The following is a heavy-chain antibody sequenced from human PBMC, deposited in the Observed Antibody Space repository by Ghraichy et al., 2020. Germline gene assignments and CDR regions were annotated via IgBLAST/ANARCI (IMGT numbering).Heavy chain of an antibody. CDR3: ATGGVTGDSVGTWYYFDY. CDR1: GYTLTELS. D-gene: IGHD7-27*01. V-gene: IGHV1-24*01. J-gene: IGHJ4*02. CDR2: FDPEDGET. Sequence: ASVKVSCKVSGYTLTELSMHWVRQAPGKGLEWMGGFDPEDGETIYAQKFQGRVTMTEDTSTDTAYMELSSLRSEDTAVYYCATGGVTGDSVGTWYYFDYWGQGTLVTVSS.